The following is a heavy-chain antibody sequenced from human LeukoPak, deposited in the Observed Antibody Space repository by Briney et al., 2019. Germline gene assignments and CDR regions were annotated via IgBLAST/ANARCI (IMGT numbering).Heavy chain of an antibody. CDR3: AEDMGSSGYMRAFDI. D-gene: IGHD3-22*01. V-gene: IGHV3-9*01. Sequence: PGRSLRLSCAASGFTFDDYAMHWVRQAPGKGLEWVSGISWNNGSIGYADSVKGRFTVSRDNAKNSLYLQMNSLRAEDTALYYCAEDMGSSGYMRAFDIWGQGTMVTVSS. CDR2: ISWNNGSI. CDR1: GFTFDDYA. J-gene: IGHJ3*02.